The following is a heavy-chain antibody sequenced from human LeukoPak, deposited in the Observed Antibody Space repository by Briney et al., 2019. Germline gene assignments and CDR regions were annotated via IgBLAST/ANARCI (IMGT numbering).Heavy chain of an antibody. Sequence: SETLSLTCAVYGGSFSGYYWSWIRQPPGKGLEWIGEINHSGSTNYNPSLKSRVTISVDTSKNQFSLKLSSVTAADTVVYYCARGRGPLLDYWGQGTLVTVSS. D-gene: IGHD3-10*01. J-gene: IGHJ4*02. V-gene: IGHV4-34*01. CDR1: GGSFSGYY. CDR2: INHSGST. CDR3: ARGRGPLLDY.